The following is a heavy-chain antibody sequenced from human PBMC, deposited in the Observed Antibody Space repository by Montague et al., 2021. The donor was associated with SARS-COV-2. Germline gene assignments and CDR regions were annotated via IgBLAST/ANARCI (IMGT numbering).Heavy chain of an antibody. CDR2: IYSSGSA. V-gene: IGHV4-59*01. Sequence: SETLSLTCTVSGSSITSYYWSWIRQAPGKGLGWIAYIYSSGSASYNPSLRSRVTMSVDKSTNQFSLRLNSVTAADTAVYYCAREFGGQRLAFDFWGQGTLVIVSS. CDR3: AREFGGQRLAFDF. CDR1: GSSITSYY. D-gene: IGHD6-25*01. J-gene: IGHJ4*02.